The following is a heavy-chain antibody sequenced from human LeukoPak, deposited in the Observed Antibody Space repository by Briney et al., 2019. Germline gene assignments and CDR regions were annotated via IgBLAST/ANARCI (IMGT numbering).Heavy chain of an antibody. D-gene: IGHD4-17*01. J-gene: IGHJ3*02. CDR1: SGSFSGYY. Sequence: PSETLSLTCAVYSGSFSGYYWSWIRQPPGKGLEWIGEINHSGSTNYNPSLKSRVTISVDTSKNQFSLKLSSVTAADTAVYYCASDYGPLDAFDIWGQGTMVTVSS. V-gene: IGHV4-34*01. CDR2: INHSGST. CDR3: ASDYGPLDAFDI.